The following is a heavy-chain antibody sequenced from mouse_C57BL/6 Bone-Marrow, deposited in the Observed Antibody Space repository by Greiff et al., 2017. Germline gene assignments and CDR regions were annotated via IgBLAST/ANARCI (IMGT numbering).Heavy chain of an antibody. Sequence: QVQLQQPGAELVRPGSSVKLSCKASGYTFNSYWMHWVKQRPIQGLEWIGNIDPSDSETHYNQKFKDKATLTVDKSSSTAYMQLSSLTSEDSAVYYCARLGLVVAPYYAMDYWGQGTSVTVSS. CDR3: ARLGLVVAPYYAMDY. CDR1: GYTFNSYW. CDR2: IDPSDSET. V-gene: IGHV1-52*01. J-gene: IGHJ4*01. D-gene: IGHD1-1*01.